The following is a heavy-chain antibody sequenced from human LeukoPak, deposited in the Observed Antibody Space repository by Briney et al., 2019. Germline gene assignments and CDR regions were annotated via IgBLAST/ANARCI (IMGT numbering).Heavy chain of an antibody. CDR1: GGSFSGYY. V-gene: IGHV4-34*01. D-gene: IGHD4/OR15-4a*01. CDR3: ARGTSMVTATDAFDI. CDR2: INHSGST. Sequence: SETLSLTCAVYGGSFSGYYWSWIRQPPGKGLEWIGEINHSGSTNYNPSLKSRVTISVDTSKNQFSLKLSSVTAADTAVYYCARGTSMVTATDAFDIWGQGTMVTVSS. J-gene: IGHJ3*02.